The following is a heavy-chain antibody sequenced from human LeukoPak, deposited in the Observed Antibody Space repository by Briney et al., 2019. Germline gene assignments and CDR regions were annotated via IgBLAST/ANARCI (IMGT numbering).Heavy chain of an antibody. V-gene: IGHV5-51*01. J-gene: IGHJ3*02. D-gene: IGHD6-13*01. CDR2: IYPGDSDT. Sequence: GESLKISCKGSGYSFTIYWIGWVRQMPGKGLEWMGIIYPGDSDTRYSPSFQGQVTISADKSISTAYLQWSSLKPSDTAMYYCARPRDSSSWEAFEIWGQGTMVTVSS. CDR3: ARPRDSSSWEAFEI. CDR1: GYSFTIYW.